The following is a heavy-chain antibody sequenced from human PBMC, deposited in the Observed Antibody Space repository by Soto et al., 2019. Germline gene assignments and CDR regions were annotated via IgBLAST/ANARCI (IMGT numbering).Heavy chain of an antibody. V-gene: IGHV1-69*13. D-gene: IGHD4-17*01. Sequence: GASVKVSCKASGGTFSRYAISWVRQAPGQGLEWMGGIIPIFGTANYAQKFQGRVTITADESTSTAYMELSSLRSEDTAVYYCASNGYGDYPGGAAMDVWGQGTTVTVSS. CDR2: IIPIFGTA. CDR3: ASNGYGDYPGGAAMDV. CDR1: GGTFSRYA. J-gene: IGHJ6*02.